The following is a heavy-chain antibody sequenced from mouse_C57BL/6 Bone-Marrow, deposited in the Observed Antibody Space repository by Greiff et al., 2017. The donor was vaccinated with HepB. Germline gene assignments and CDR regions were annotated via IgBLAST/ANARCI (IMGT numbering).Heavy chain of an antibody. CDR1: GFTFSSYG. Sequence: EVQRVESGGDLVKPGGSLKLSCAASGFTFSSYGMSWVRQTPDKRLEWVATISSGGSYTYYPDSVKGRFTISRDNAKNTLYLQMSSLKSEDTAMYYCARRTTVVASFDYWGQGTTLTVSS. CDR3: ARRTTVVASFDY. J-gene: IGHJ2*01. CDR2: ISSGGSYT. D-gene: IGHD1-1*01. V-gene: IGHV5-6*01.